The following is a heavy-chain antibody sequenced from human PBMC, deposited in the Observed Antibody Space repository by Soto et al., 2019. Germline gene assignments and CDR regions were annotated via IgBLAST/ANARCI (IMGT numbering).Heavy chain of an antibody. V-gene: IGHV3-23*01. CDR3: AKDRTTFGVINQYFFDP. J-gene: IGHJ5*02. D-gene: IGHD3-3*01. CDR2: ISSSGRQT. Sequence: EVQLLESGGTLVQLGGSLRLSCAASGFTFSNYAMSWVRQAPGKGLEWVSAISSSGRQTYYADSVRGRFTILRDNSKNALYLQMSSLRAGDTAVYYCAKDRTTFGVINQYFFDPWGQGTLVAVSS. CDR1: GFTFSNYA.